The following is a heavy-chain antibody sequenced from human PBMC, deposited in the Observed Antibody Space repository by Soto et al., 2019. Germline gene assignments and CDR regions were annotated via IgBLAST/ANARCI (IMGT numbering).Heavy chain of an antibody. D-gene: IGHD3-9*01. CDR3: ARADILTGYYTLVVFDY. CDR1: GGSVSSGSYY. Sequence: SETLSLTCTVSGGSVSSGSYYWSWIRQPPGKGLEWIGYIYYSGSTNYNPSLKSRVTISVDTSKNQFSLKLSSVTAAEKAVYYWARADILTGYYTLVVFDYWGQGTLVTVSS. CDR2: IYYSGST. J-gene: IGHJ4*02. V-gene: IGHV4-61*01.